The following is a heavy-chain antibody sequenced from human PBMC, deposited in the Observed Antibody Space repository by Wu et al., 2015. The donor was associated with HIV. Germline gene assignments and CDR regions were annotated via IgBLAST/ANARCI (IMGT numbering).Heavy chain of an antibody. CDR3: ARGIYQSGTGFLDS. CDR1: GYTFYNSD. CDR2: MNPGTGHT. J-gene: IGHJ5*01. V-gene: IGHV1-8*02. Sequence: QVHLVQSGAEVTKPGASVILSCKISGYTFYNSDVNWVRQAPGHGLEWMGWMNPGTGHTGFAQKFQGRVTMTIDTSTSTAHMELRNLRPDDTAEYYCARGIYQSGTGFLDSWGQGTLVTVAS. D-gene: IGHD2-21*01.